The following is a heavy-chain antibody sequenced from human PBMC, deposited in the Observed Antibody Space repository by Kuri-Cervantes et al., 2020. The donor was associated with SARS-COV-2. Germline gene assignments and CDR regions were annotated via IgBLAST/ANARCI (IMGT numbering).Heavy chain of an antibody. CDR2: INPNSGGT. D-gene: IGHD2-2*01. CDR1: GYTFTGYY. V-gene: IGHV1-2*02. J-gene: IGHJ4*02. Sequence: ASVKVSCKASGYTFTGYYMHWVRQAPGQGLEWMGWINPNSGGTNYAQKFQGRVTMTRDTSISTAYMALSRLRSDDTAAYYCARVGCSSTSCYRAIDYWGQGTLVTVSS. CDR3: ARVGCSSTSCYRAIDY.